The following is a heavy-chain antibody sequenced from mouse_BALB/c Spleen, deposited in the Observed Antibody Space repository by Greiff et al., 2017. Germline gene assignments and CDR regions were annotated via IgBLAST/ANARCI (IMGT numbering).Heavy chain of an antibody. D-gene: IGHD2-3*01. CDR2: IWAGGST. J-gene: IGHJ3*01. V-gene: IGHV2-9*02. CDR1: GFSLTSYG. CDR3: ARGGWLLEAWFAY. Sequence: VQLKESGPGLVAPSQSLSITCTVSGFSLTSYGVHWVRQPPGKGLEWLGVIWAGGSTNYNSALMSRLSISKDNSKSQVFLKMNSLQTDDTAMYYCARGGWLLEAWFAYWGQGTLVTVSA.